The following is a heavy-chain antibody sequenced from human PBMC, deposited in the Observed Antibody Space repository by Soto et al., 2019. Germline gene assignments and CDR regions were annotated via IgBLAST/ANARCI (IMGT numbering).Heavy chain of an antibody. CDR3: AREVRDTAVADFDY. CDR2: ISSSISTM. CDR1: GFTFSSYS. J-gene: IGHJ4*02. Sequence: EVQLVESGGGLVQPGGSLRLSCAASGFTFSSYSMNWVRQAPGKGLEWLSYISSSISTMHYADSVKGRFTNSRDNAKNSLYLQINSLRDEDTAVYYCAREVRDTAVADFDYWGQGTLVTVSS. D-gene: IGHD5-18*01. V-gene: IGHV3-48*02.